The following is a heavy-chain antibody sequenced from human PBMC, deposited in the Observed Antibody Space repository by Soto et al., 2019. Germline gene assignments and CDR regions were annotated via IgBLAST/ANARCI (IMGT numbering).Heavy chain of an antibody. D-gene: IGHD1-26*01. J-gene: IGHJ3*02. CDR1: GGTFSSYA. CDR2: IIPIFGTA. CDR3: ARSPVVYSGSYAAFDI. Sequence: SVKVSCKASGGTFSSYAISWVRQAPGQGLEWMGGIIPIFGTANYAQKFQGRVTITADESTSTAYMEPSSLRSEDTAVYYCARSPVVYSGSYAAFDIWGQGTMVTVSS. V-gene: IGHV1-69*01.